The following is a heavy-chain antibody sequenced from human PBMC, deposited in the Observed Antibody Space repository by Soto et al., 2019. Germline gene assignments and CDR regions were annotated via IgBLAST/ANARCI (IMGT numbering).Heavy chain of an antibody. Sequence: GGSLRLSCAASGFTFSNAWMNWVRQAPGKGLEWVGRIKSKTDGGTTDYAAPVKGRFTISRDNARNSVFLHLNSLRAEDTAVYYCARDNDGAQFASSYNDLWGQGTLVTV. J-gene: IGHJ5*02. V-gene: IGHV3-15*07. CDR2: IKSKTDGGTT. CDR1: GFTFSNAW. CDR3: ARDNDGAQFASSYNDL. D-gene: IGHD6-6*01.